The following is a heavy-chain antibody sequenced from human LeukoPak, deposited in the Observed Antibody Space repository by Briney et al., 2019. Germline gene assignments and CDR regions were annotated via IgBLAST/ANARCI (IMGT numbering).Heavy chain of an antibody. CDR3: ARRYNYGGMDV. D-gene: IGHD5-18*01. CDR1: GLTFSSCA. CDR2: ISYDGTNK. J-gene: IGHJ6*02. Sequence: GGSLRLSCAASGLTFSSCAMSWVRQAPGKGLEWVAVISYDGTNKNYADSVKGRFTISRDNSKNTLYLQMNSLRAEDTAVYYCARRYNYGGMDVWGQGTTVTVSS. V-gene: IGHV3-30*03.